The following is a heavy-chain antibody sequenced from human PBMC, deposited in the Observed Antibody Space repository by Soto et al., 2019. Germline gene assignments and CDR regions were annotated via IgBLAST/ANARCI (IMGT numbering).Heavy chain of an antibody. Sequence: SETLSLTCAVSGGSISSGGYSWSWIRQPPGKGLEWIGYMYHSGSTYYNPSLKSRVTISIDRSKNQFSLKLSSVTAADTAVYYCAKVQEYWAQGIPDIVSS. CDR1: GGSISSGGYS. CDR3: AKVQEY. V-gene: IGHV4-30-2*01. J-gene: IGHJ4*02. D-gene: IGHD1-1*01. CDR2: MYHSGST.